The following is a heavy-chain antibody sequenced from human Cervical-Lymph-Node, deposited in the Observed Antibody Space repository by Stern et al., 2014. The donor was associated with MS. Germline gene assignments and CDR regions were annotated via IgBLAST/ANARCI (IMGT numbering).Heavy chain of an antibody. CDR3: ATSVPAALRFEV. CDR2: FDPEDGET. V-gene: IGHV1-24*01. Sequence: QVQLGQSGAEVKKPGASVKVSCRVSGHTLTELSMHWVRQAPGKGLEWMGSFDPEDGETTHAQRLEGRITMSEDTSSETAYLELNSLTSEDTAVYYCATSVPAALRFEVWGQGTLVIVSS. J-gene: IGHJ4*02. CDR1: GHTLTELS. D-gene: IGHD2-2*01.